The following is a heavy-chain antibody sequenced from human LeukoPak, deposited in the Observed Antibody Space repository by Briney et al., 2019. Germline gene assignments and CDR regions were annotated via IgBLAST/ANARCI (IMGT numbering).Heavy chain of an antibody. CDR3: ARAGVEQWLVRIVDY. D-gene: IGHD6-19*01. V-gene: IGHV4-34*01. J-gene: IGHJ4*02. CDR1: GGSFSGYY. Sequence: SETLSLTCAVYGGSFSGYYWSWIRQPPGKGLEWIGEINHSGSTNYNPSLKSRVTISVDTSKNQFSLKLSSVTAADTAVYYCARAGVEQWLVRIVDYWGQGTLVTVSS. CDR2: INHSGST.